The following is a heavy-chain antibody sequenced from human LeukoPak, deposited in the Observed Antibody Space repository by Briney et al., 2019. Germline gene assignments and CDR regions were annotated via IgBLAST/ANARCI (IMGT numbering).Heavy chain of an antibody. J-gene: IGHJ3*02. CDR1: GGTFSSYA. V-gene: IGHV1-69*13. CDR3: ARDRGYYGSGSYYDAFDI. Sequence: SVKVPCKASGGTFSSYAISWVRHAPGQWLESMGGIIPIFGTANYAQNFQGRVTITADESTSTAYMELSSLRSEDTAVYYCARDRGYYGSGSYYDAFDIWGQGTMVTVSS. CDR2: IIPIFGTA. D-gene: IGHD3-10*01.